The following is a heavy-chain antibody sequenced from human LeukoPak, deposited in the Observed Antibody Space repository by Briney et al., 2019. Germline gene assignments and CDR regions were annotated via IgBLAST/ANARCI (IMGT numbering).Heavy chain of an antibody. J-gene: IGHJ1*01. CDR2: IYYSGST. CDR1: GGSISSYY. CDR3: ARTRDGYNYLYFQH. D-gene: IGHD5-24*01. V-gene: IGHV4-59*06. Sequence: SEILSLTCTVSGGSISSYYWSWIRQHPGKGLEWIGYIYYSGSTYYNPSLKSRVTISVDMSRNQFSLKLSSVTAADTAVYYCARTRDGYNYLYFQHWGQGTLVTVSS.